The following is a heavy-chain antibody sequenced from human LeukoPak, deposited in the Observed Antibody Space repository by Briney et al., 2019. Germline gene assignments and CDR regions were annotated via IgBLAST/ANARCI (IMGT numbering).Heavy chain of an antibody. Sequence: SETLSLTCTVSGGSISSGGYYWSWIRQHPGKGLEWIGYIYYSGSTYYNPSLKSRVTISVDTSKNQFSLKLSSVTAADTAVYYCARVSTITMIVGHWGQGTLVTVSS. CDR1: GGSISSGGYY. CDR3: ARVSTITMIVGH. CDR2: IYYSGST. J-gene: IGHJ4*02. V-gene: IGHV4-31*03. D-gene: IGHD3-22*01.